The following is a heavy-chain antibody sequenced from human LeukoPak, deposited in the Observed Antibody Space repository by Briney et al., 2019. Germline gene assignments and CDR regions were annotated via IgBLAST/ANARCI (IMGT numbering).Heavy chain of an antibody. CDR1: GYSFISYG. V-gene: IGHV1-18*01. J-gene: IGHJ4*02. D-gene: IGHD1-26*01. CDR2: ISVYNDNT. Sequence: ASVKVSCKASGYSFISYGITWVRQAPGQGLEWLGSISVYNDNTHYAQKLQGRVTMTADTSTSTAYMELRSLRSDDTAVYYCTREGGKEPRDYWGQGTLVIVSS. CDR3: TREGGKEPRDY.